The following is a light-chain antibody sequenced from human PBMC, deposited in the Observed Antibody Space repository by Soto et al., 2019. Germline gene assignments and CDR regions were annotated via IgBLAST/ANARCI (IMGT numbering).Light chain of an antibody. J-gene: IGKJ4*01. CDR2: AAS. CDR1: QSISSY. Sequence: DVQMTQSPSSLSASVGDRVTITCRASQSISSYLNWYQQKPGKAPKLLIYAASSLQSGVPSRFSSSGAGTDFTLTIRSLQPEDFATYYCQQSYSTHTFGGGTKVEIK. V-gene: IGKV1-39*01. CDR3: QQSYSTHT.